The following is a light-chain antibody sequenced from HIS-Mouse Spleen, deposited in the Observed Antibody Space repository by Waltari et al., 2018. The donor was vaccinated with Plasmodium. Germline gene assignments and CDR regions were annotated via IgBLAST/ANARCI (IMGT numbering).Light chain of an antibody. CDR2: KDS. Sequence: SCELTQPPSVSVSPGQTARITCSGDALPKQYAYWYQQKPGQAPVLVIYKDSERPSGIPERFSGSSSGTTVTLTISGVQAEDEADYYCQSADSSGTPNWVFGGGTKLTVL. CDR1: ALPKQY. J-gene: IGLJ3*02. V-gene: IGLV3-25*03. CDR3: QSADSSGTPNWV.